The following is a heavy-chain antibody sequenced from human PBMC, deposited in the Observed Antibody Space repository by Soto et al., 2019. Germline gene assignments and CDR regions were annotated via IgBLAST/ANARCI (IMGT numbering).Heavy chain of an antibody. CDR2: IIPIFGTA. CDR3: ARGHDSSGYYSQGPFDY. V-gene: IGHV1-69*01. D-gene: IGHD3-22*01. J-gene: IGHJ4*02. CDR1: GGTFSSYA. Sequence: QVQLVQSGAELTKPGSSVKVSCKASGGTFSSYAISWVRQAPGQGLEWMGGIIPIFGTANYAQKFQGRVTITADESTSTAYMELSSLRSEDTAVYYCARGHDSSGYYSQGPFDYWGQGTLVTVSS.